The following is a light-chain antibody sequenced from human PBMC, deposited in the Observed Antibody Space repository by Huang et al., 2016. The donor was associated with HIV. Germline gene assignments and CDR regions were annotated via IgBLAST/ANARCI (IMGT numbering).Light chain of an antibody. CDR1: QSVGSY. CDR2: DVS. V-gene: IGKV3-11*01. J-gene: IGKJ4*01. CDR3: QQRSKWPLT. Sequence: EIVLTQSPATLSLSPGERATLSCRASQSVGSYLVWYQQNRGQAPRLLIYDVSNRATGVAARFSGSGSGTDFTLTISSLEPEDFAVYYCQQRSKWPLTFGGGTRLEI.